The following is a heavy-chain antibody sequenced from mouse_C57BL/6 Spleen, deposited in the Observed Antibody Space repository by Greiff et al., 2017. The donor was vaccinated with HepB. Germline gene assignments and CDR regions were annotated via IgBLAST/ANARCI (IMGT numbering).Heavy chain of an antibody. D-gene: IGHD1-1*01. J-gene: IGHJ2*01. CDR2: IHPNSGST. Sequence: QVQLKQPGAELVKPGASVKLSCKASGYTFTSYWMHWVKQRPGQGLEWIGMIHPNSGSTNYNEKFKSKATLTVDKSSSTAYMQLSSLTSEDSAVYYCARDTVVATRNFDYWGQGTTLTVSS. CDR1: GYTFTSYW. CDR3: ARDTVVATRNFDY. V-gene: IGHV1-64*01.